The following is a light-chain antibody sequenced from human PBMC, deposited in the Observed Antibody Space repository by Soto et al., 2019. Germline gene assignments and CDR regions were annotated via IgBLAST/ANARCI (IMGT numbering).Light chain of an antibody. CDR3: QQYNGYSTWT. CDR1: QSISRW. J-gene: IGKJ1*01. V-gene: IGKV1-5*01. CDR2: DAS. Sequence: DIQMTQSPSTLSASVGDRVTIACRASQSISRWLAWYQQKPGKAPKVLIWDASSLHRGVPSRFSGSGYGTEFTLTISSLQPDDFGTYYCQQYNGYSTWTFGQGTKVDIK.